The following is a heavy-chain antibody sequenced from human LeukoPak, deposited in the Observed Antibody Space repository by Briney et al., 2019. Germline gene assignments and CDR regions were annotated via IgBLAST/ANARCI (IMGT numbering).Heavy chain of an antibody. V-gene: IGHV4-4*09. CDR3: ARYYCSATNCPGVDY. J-gene: IGHJ4*02. D-gene: IGHD2-15*01. Sequence: SETLSLTCTVSGASITTYYWSWIRQPPWKGLEWIGYIYHTGGTTYNPSLQSRVTISVDTSKNQFSLRLTSVTAADTAVYYCARYYCSATNCPGVDYWGQGTLVTVSS. CDR1: GASITTYY. CDR2: IYHTGGT.